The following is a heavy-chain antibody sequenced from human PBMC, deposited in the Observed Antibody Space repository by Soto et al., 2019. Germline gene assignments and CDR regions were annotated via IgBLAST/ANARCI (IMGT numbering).Heavy chain of an antibody. J-gene: IGHJ5*02. CDR3: ARGPKYSSSWYGYWFDP. CDR2: MNPNSGNT. CDR1: GYTFTSYD. D-gene: IGHD6-13*01. V-gene: IGHV1-8*01. Sequence: ASVKVSCKASGYTFTSYDINWVRQATGQGLEWMGWMNPNSGNTGYAQKFQGRVTMTRNTSISTAYMELSSLRSEDTAMYYCARGPKYSSSWYGYWFDPWGQGTLVTVSS.